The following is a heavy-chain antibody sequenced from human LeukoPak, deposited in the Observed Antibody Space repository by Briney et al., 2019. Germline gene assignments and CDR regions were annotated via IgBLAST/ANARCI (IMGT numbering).Heavy chain of an antibody. CDR2: ISYDGSNK. V-gene: IGHV3-30*18. CDR1: GFTFSSYG. D-gene: IGHD1-26*01. CDR3: AKDKTRIVGLAYDY. Sequence: PGRSLRLSCAASGFTFSSYGMHWVRQAPGKGLEWVAVISYDGSNKYYADSVKGRFTISRDNSKNTLYLQMNSLRAEDMAVYYCAKDKTRIVGLAYDYWGQGTLVTVSS. J-gene: IGHJ4*02.